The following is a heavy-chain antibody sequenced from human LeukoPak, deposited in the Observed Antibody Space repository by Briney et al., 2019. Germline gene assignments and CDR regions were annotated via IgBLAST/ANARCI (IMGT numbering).Heavy chain of an antibody. CDR1: GGTFSSYA. CDR2: IIPIFGTA. Sequence: ASVKASCKASGGTFSSYAISWVRQAPGQGLEWMGGIIPIFGTANYAQKFQGRVTITTDESTSTAYMELSSLRSEDTAVYYCARTPRRAAAGWYFDLWGRGTLVTVSS. CDR3: ARTPRRAAAGWYFDL. J-gene: IGHJ2*01. V-gene: IGHV1-69*05. D-gene: IGHD6-13*01.